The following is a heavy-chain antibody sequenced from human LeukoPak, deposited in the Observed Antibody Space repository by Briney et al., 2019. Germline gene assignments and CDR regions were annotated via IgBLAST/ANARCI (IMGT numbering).Heavy chain of an antibody. CDR2: INLNSGGT. V-gene: IGHV1-2*02. CDR3: ARDGGYYCSGGSCPIDY. Sequence: ASVKVSCKASGYTFTGYYMHWVRQAPGQGLEWMGWINLNSGGTNYAQKFQGRVTMTRDTSISTAYMELSRLRSDDTAVYYCARDGGYYCSGGSCPIDYWGQGTLVTVSS. J-gene: IGHJ4*02. D-gene: IGHD2-15*01. CDR1: GYTFTGYY.